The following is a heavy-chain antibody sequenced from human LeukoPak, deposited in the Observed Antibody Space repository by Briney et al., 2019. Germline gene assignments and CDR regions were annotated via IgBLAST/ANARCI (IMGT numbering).Heavy chain of an antibody. J-gene: IGHJ2*01. D-gene: IGHD2-21*02. CDR3: ARAFTVTADWYFDL. CDR2: FYHGGST. CDR1: LYSISSGYS. Sequence: PSETLSLTCSVSLYSISSGYSWGWIRQPPGKGLEWIGSFYHGGSTYSNPSLKSRVTVSVDTSKNQFSLNLSSVTAADTAVYYCARAFTVTADWYFDLWGRGTLVTVSS. V-gene: IGHV4-38-2*02.